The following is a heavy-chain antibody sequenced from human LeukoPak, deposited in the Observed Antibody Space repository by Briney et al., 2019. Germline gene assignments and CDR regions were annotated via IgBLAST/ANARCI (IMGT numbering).Heavy chain of an antibody. Sequence: GGSLRLSCAASGFTFSRYRMNWVRQAPGKGLEWVSSISSSGSYIYSADSVKGRFTISRDNAKNSLYLQMNSLRAEDTAVYYCARDLGYCSGGNCNEFDPWGQGTLVTVSS. V-gene: IGHV3-21*01. CDR2: ISSSGSYI. J-gene: IGHJ5*02. CDR3: ARDLGYCSGGNCNEFDP. CDR1: GFTFSRYR. D-gene: IGHD2-15*01.